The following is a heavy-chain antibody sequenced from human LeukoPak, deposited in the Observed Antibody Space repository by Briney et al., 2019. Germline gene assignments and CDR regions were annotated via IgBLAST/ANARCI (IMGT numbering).Heavy chain of an antibody. Sequence: PSETLSLTCTVSGGSISSSSYYWGWIRQPPGKGLEWIGSIYYSGSTYYNPSLKSRVTISVDTSKNQFSLKLSSVTAVDTAVYYCARAHSPQMTTVTIVNWFDPWGQGTLVTVSS. CDR3: ARAHSPQMTTVTIVNWFDP. D-gene: IGHD4-17*01. J-gene: IGHJ5*02. CDR1: GGSISSSSYY. V-gene: IGHV4-39*07. CDR2: IYYSGST.